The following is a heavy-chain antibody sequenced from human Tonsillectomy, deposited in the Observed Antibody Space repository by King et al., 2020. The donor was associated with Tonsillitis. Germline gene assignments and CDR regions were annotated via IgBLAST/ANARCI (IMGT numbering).Heavy chain of an antibody. CDR1: GGSISSYY. Sequence: QLQESGPGLVKPSETLSLTCTVSGGSISSYYWSWIRQPPGKGLEWIGYIYYSGSTNYNPSLKSRVTISVDTSKNQFSLKLSSVTAADTAVYYCARAYSSYDAFAIWGQGTMVTVSS. CDR2: IYYSGST. V-gene: IGHV4-59*01. J-gene: IGHJ3*02. CDR3: ARAYSSYDAFAI. D-gene: IGHD5-12*01.